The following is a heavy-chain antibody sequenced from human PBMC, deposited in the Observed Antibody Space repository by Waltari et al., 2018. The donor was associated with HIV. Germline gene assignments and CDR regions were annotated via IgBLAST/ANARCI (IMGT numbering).Heavy chain of an antibody. J-gene: IGHJ3*02. V-gene: IGHV1-18*01. CDR1: GYTFTSYG. Sequence: QVQLVQSGAEVKKPGASVKVSCKASGYTFTSYGISWVRQAPGQGLEWMGWISAYNGNTNNAQKLQGRVTMTTDTSTSTAYMELRSLRSDDTAVYYCASSPLTGDLSDAFDIWGQGTMVTVSS. CDR2: ISAYNGNT. D-gene: IGHD7-27*01. CDR3: ASSPLTGDLSDAFDI.